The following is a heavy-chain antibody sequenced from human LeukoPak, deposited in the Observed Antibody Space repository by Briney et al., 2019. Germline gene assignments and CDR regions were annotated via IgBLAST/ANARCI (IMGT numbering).Heavy chain of an antibody. Sequence: PGSSVKVSCKASGGTFSSYAISWVRQAPGQGLEWMGRIIPILGIANYAQKFQGRVTITADKSTSTAYMELSSLRSEDTAVYYCARVFAVGATSHFDYWGQGTLVTVSS. D-gene: IGHD1-26*01. J-gene: IGHJ4*02. CDR3: ARVFAVGATSHFDY. CDR2: IIPILGIA. CDR1: GGTFSSYA. V-gene: IGHV1-69*04.